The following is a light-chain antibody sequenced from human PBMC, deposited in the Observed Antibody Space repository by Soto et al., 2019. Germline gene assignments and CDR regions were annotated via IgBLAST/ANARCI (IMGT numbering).Light chain of an antibody. CDR3: QQSYRPPPT. CDR2: AAS. V-gene: IGKV1-39*01. CDR1: QTTNIY. J-gene: IGKJ1*01. Sequence: DIQLTQSPSSLSASLGDRVTITCRASQTTNIYLNWYQQKPGKAPKLLIYAASSLQSGVPSRFSGRGFWKDFTLTISRPQFEDFATYYCQQSYRPPPTFGQGTKVEIK.